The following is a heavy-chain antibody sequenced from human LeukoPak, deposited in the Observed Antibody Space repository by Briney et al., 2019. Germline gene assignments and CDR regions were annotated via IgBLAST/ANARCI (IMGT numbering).Heavy chain of an antibody. Sequence: PSETLSLTCAVYGGSFSSYYWGWIRQPPGKGLEWIGSIYYSGSTYYNPSLKSRVTISVDTSKNQFSLKLSSVTAADTAVYYCARDRESPGWLVSGYYYYGMDVWGQGTTVTVSS. J-gene: IGHJ6*02. CDR2: IYYSGST. CDR3: ARDRESPGWLVSGYYYYGMDV. V-gene: IGHV4-39*07. CDR1: GGSFSSYY. D-gene: IGHD6-19*01.